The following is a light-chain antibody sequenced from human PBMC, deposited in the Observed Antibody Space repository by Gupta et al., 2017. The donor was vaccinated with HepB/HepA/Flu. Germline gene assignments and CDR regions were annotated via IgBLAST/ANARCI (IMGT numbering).Light chain of an antibody. Sequence: ASTGDRVTITCRASQGISSYLAWYQQKPGKAPKLLIYAASTLQSGVPSRFSGSGSGTDFTLTISCLQSEDFATYYCQQYYSYPPFTFGPGTKVDTK. CDR3: QQYYSYPPFT. CDR1: QGISSY. V-gene: IGKV1-8*01. CDR2: AAS. J-gene: IGKJ3*01.